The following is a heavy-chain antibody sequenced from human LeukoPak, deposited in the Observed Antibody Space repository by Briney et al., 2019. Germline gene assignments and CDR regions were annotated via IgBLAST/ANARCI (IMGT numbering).Heavy chain of an antibody. CDR1: GGSISSYY. J-gene: IGHJ5*02. CDR2: IYYSGST. CDR3: ARAQQLVPFWFDP. Sequence: SETLSLTCTVSGGSISSYYWSWIRQPPGKGLEWIGYIYYSGSTNYNPSLKSRVTISVDTSKNQFSLKLSSVTAADTAVYYCARAQQLVPFWFDPWGQGTLVTVSS. D-gene: IGHD6-13*01. V-gene: IGHV4-59*01.